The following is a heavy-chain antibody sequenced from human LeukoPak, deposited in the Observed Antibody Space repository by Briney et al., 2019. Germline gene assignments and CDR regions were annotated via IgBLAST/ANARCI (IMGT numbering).Heavy chain of an antibody. D-gene: IGHD4-17*01. V-gene: IGHV3-30-3*01. J-gene: IGHJ4*02. Sequence: PGRALRLSCAASGFTFSNYAMHWVRQAPGKGLEWVAVISYNASNKYYADSVKGRFTISRDNSKNTLYLQMNSLRSEDTAVYYWARDDYGDYGLLDFWGQGTLVTVSS. CDR2: ISYNASNK. CDR3: ARDDYGDYGLLDF. CDR1: GFTFSNYA.